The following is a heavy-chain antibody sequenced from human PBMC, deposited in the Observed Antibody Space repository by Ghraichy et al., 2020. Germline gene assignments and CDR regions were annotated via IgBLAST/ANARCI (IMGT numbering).Heavy chain of an antibody. V-gene: IGHV3-15*01. Sequence: GESLNISCAASGFTFSNAWMSWVRQAPGKGLEWVGRIKSKTDVGTTDYAAPVKGRFTISRDDSKNTLYLQMNSLKTEDTAVYYCTTKVRCSGGSCYSAYYYGMDVWGQGTTVTVSS. CDR2: IKSKTDVGTT. CDR3: TTKVRCSGGSCYSAYYYGMDV. CDR1: GFTFSNAW. J-gene: IGHJ6*02. D-gene: IGHD2-15*01.